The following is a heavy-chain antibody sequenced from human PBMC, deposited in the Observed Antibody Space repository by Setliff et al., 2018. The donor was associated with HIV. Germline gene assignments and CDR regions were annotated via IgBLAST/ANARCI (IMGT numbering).Heavy chain of an antibody. CDR3: ARISGNDRGGYYYHYFGY. Sequence: ASVKVSCKASGCTFRNYAVHWVRQAPGQRLEWMGWIDSGNGNTKISPKFQDRVTIIRDTSATTVYMEVNSLRSEDTAVYYCARISGNDRGGYYYHYFGYWGQGTLVTVSS. D-gene: IGHD3-22*01. J-gene: IGHJ4*02. CDR2: IDSGNGNT. CDR1: GCTFRNYA. V-gene: IGHV1-3*04.